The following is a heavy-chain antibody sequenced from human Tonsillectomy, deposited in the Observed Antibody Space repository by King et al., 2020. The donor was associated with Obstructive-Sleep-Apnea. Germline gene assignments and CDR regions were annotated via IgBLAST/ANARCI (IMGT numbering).Heavy chain of an antibody. J-gene: IGHJ2*01. CDR2: IIPILVKA. Sequence: QLVQSGAEVKKPGSSVKVSCKASGGTFSSYAISWVRQAPGQGLEWMGGIIPILVKANYAQKFQGRGTISADKSTSTAYMELSSLRSEDTAVYYCARGVTTGDFDLWGRGTLVTVSS. V-gene: IGHV1-69*06. D-gene: IGHD4-17*01. CDR3: ARGVTTGDFDL. CDR1: GGTFSSYA.